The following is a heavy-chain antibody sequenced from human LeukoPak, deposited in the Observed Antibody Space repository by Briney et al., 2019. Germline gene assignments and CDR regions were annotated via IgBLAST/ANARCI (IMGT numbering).Heavy chain of an antibody. V-gene: IGHV3-23*01. CDR3: ANEIRPNDY. J-gene: IGHJ4*02. CDR1: EFDFSSHA. CDR2: ISISGSKT. D-gene: IGHD4-17*01. Sequence: GGSLRLSCAASEFDFSSHAMTWVRQAPGKGLEWVSAISISGSKTYYADSVKGRFAISRDNSKNTLYLQMNSLRAEDTAVYYCANEIRPNDYWGQGTQVTVSS.